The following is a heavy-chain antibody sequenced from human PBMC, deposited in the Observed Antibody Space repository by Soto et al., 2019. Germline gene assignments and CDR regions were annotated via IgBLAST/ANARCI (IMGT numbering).Heavy chain of an antibody. Sequence: TGGFLRLSCAASGFTFSSYAMSWVRQAPGKGLEWVSAISGSGGSTYYADSVKGRFTISRDNSKNTLYLQMNSLRAEDTAVYYCARAGWRGATTINYYYGMDVWGQGTTVTVSS. CDR1: GFTFSSYA. D-gene: IGHD1-26*01. V-gene: IGHV3-23*01. CDR3: ARAGWRGATTINYYYGMDV. CDR2: ISGSGGST. J-gene: IGHJ6*02.